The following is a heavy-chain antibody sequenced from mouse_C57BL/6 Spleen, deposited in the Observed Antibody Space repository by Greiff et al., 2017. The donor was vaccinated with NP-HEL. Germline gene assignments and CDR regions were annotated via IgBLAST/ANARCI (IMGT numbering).Heavy chain of an antibody. V-gene: IGHV1-59*01. Sequence: QVQLQQPGAELVRPGTSVKLSCKASGYTFTSYWMHWVKQRPGQGLEWIGVIDPSDSYTNYNQKFKGKATLTVDTSSSTAYMQLSSLTSEDSAVYYCARSGGRDYARDYWGQGTSVTVSS. D-gene: IGHD3-2*02. J-gene: IGHJ4*01. CDR3: ARSGGRDYARDY. CDR2: IDPSDSYT. CDR1: GYTFTSYW.